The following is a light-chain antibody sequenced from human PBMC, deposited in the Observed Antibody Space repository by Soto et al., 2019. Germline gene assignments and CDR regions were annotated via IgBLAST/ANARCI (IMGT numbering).Light chain of an antibody. Sequence: EIVMTQSPATLSVSPGERATLSCRASQSISNNLAWYQQKPGQAPRLLIYRASTRATDIPARFSGSGSGTEFTLTISSLHSEDVAVYYCQQSNDWPPVTFGGGTKVEIK. J-gene: IGKJ4*01. CDR2: RAS. V-gene: IGKV3-15*01. CDR1: QSISNN. CDR3: QQSNDWPPVT.